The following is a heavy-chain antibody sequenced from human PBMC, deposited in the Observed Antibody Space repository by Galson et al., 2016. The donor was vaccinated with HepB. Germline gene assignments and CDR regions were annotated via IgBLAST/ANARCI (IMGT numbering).Heavy chain of an antibody. V-gene: IGHV1-46*01. CDR3: ARGARFLHDLDF. CDR2: ISPVRGGT. J-gene: IGHJ4*02. D-gene: IGHD5-24*01. CDR1: GYTFILCS. Sequence: SCKAFGYTFILCSMVWVRQAPGQGLEWMGKISPVRGGTSYAQKFYDRVTMTTDTSTNTVYMELTNLRSEDTAVYYCARGARFLHDLDFWGQGTLVTVSS.